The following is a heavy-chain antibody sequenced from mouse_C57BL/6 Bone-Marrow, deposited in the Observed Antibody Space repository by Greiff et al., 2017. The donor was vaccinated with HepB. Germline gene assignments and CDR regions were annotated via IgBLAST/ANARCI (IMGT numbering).Heavy chain of an antibody. D-gene: IGHD1-1*01. Sequence: QVQLKESGAELVKPGASVKLSCKASGYAFSSYWMNWVKQRPGKGLEWIGQIYPGDGDTNYNDKFKGKATLTADKSSSTAYMQLSSLTSEDSAVYFCARPTTIVALDYWGQGTTVTVSS. CDR3: ARPTTIVALDY. CDR2: IYPGDGDT. V-gene: IGHV1-80*01. CDR1: GYAFSSYW. J-gene: IGHJ2*01.